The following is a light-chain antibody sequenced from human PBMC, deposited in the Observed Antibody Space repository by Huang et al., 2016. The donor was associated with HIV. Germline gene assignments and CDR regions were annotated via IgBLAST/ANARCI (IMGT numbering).Light chain of an antibody. CDR3: QQYGSSPAT. V-gene: IGKV3-20*01. CDR1: QSVSSGY. Sequence: EIVLTQSTGTLSLSPGERTTLSCRASQSVSSGYLAWYQQKPGQAPRLLIYGASTRATGIPGRFSGSGSGTDFTLTISRLQPEDFAVYYCQQYGSSPATFGQGTKV. J-gene: IGKJ1*01. CDR2: GAS.